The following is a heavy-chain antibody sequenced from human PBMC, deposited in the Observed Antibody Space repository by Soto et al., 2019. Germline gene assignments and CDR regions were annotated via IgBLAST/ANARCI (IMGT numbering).Heavy chain of an antibody. CDR3: ARDIRKGVVAPGYGMHV. D-gene: IGHD2-15*01. CDR1: GGSISSYY. Sequence: STETLSLTCTVSGGSISSYYWSWIRQPAGKGLEWIGRIYTSGSTNYNPSLKSRVTMSVDTSKNQFSLKLSSVTAADTAVYYCARDIRKGVVAPGYGMHVSGQGTPVTVSS. V-gene: IGHV4-4*07. CDR2: IYTSGST. J-gene: IGHJ6*02.